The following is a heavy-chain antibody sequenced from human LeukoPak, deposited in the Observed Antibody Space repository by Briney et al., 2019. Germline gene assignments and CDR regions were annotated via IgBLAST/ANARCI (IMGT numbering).Heavy chain of an antibody. CDR2: ISWNSGSI. CDR3: EKNGVFIPMGYSLDY. Sequence: GGSLRLSCAASGFTFDDYAMHWVRQAPGKGLEWVSGISWNSGSIGYADSVKGRLTISRDNAKNSLYLQMNSLKAEDTALYYCEKNGVFIPMGYSLDYGGQGTLVTVSS. CDR1: GFTFDDYA. D-gene: IGHD3-10*01. V-gene: IGHV3-9*01. J-gene: IGHJ4*02.